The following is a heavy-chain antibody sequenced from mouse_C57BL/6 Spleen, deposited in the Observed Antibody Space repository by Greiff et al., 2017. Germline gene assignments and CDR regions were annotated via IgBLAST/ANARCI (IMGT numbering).Heavy chain of an antibody. Sequence: EVQLQQSGPELVKPGASVKISCKASGYSFTGYYMNWVKQSPEKSLEWIGEINPSTGGTTYNQKFKAKATLTVDKSSSTAYMQLKSLTSEDSAVYYCARWKRNGYYEDYWGQGTTLTVSS. J-gene: IGHJ2*01. CDR3: ARWKRNGYYEDY. V-gene: IGHV1-42*01. CDR1: GYSFTGYY. CDR2: INPSTGGT. D-gene: IGHD2-3*01.